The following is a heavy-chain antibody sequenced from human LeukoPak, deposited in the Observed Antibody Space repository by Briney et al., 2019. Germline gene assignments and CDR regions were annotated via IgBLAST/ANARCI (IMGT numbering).Heavy chain of an antibody. CDR3: VRDGSSWGNFDY. V-gene: IGHV3-30*03. Sequence: GGSLRLSCAASGFTFSSYGMHWVRQAPGKGLEGVAVISYDGSNKYYTDSVKGRFTISRDNSKNTLYLQMNSLRTEDTAVYYCVRDGSSWGNFDYWGQGTLVSVSS. J-gene: IGHJ4*02. CDR1: GFTFSSYG. CDR2: ISYDGSNK. D-gene: IGHD7-27*01.